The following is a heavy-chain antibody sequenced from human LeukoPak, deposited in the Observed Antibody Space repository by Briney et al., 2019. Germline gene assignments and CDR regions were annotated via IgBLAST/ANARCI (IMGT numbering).Heavy chain of an antibody. Sequence: GGSLRLSCAASGFTFSTYGMHWVRQAPGKGLEWVAVISSDGSNKYYADSVKTRFTISRDNSENTLYLQMGSLRAEDMAVYYCAGDQVPTYDSSGSYDYWGQGTLVTVSS. CDR1: GFTFSTYG. CDR3: AGDQVPTYDSSGSYDY. J-gene: IGHJ4*02. V-gene: IGHV3-30*03. CDR2: ISSDGSNK. D-gene: IGHD3-22*01.